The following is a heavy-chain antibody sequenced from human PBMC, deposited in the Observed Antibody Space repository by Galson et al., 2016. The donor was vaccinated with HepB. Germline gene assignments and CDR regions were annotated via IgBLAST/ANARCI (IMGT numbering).Heavy chain of an antibody. D-gene: IGHD6-13*01. J-gene: IGHJ3*02. CDR2: ISERGRT. CDR3: VRTGYSSSFDAFDI. Sequence: LTCAVYGGSLNGYYWSWIRQPPGKGLEWIGEISERGRTNYNPSLKSRVSISLDTSQNQISLKVNSVTVADTAVYYCVRTGYSSSFDAFDIWGQGTMVTVSS. CDR1: GGSLNGYY. V-gene: IGHV4-34*01.